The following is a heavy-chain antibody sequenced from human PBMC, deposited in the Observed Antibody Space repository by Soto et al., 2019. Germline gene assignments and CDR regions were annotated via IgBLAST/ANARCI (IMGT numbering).Heavy chain of an antibody. V-gene: IGHV5-51*01. CDR1: GYSFTSYW. J-gene: IGHJ3*02. CDR2: IYPGDSDT. D-gene: IGHD3-9*01. Sequence: GESLKISFKGSGYSFTSYWIGWVRQMPGKGLEWMGIIYPGDSDTRYSPSFQGQVTISADKSISTAYLQWSSLKASDTAMYYCARAGYYDILTGYYTGDAFDIWGQGTMVT. CDR3: ARAGYYDILTGYYTGDAFDI.